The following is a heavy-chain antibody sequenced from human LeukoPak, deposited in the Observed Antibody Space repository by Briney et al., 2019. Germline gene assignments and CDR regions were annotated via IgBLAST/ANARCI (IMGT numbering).Heavy chain of an antibody. CDR3: ARDFVDTAMEDYFDY. CDR1: GFTFDDYA. D-gene: IGHD5-18*01. J-gene: IGHJ4*02. CDR2: ISWNSGSI. V-gene: IGHV3-9*01. Sequence: GGSLRLSCAASGFTFDDYAMHWVRQAPGKGLEWVSGISWNSGSIGYADSVNGRFTISRDNAKNSLYLQMNSLRAEDTAVYYCARDFVDTAMEDYFDYWGQGTLVTVSS.